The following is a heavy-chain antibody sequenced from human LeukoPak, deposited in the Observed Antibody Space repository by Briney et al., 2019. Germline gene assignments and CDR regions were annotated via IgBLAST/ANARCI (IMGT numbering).Heavy chain of an antibody. CDR2: ISYDGSNK. J-gene: IGHJ4*02. CDR3: AKGERQLFRDYLDY. D-gene: IGHD6-13*01. V-gene: IGHV3-30*18. CDR1: GFTFSSYG. Sequence: GRSLRLSCAASGFTFSSYGMHWVRQAPGKGLEWVAVISYDGSNKYYADSVKGRFTISRDNSKNTLYLQMNSLRAEDTAVYYCAKGERQLFRDYLDYWGQGTLVTVSS.